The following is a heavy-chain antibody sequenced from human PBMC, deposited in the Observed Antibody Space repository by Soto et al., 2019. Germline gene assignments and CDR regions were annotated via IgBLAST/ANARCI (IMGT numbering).Heavy chain of an antibody. CDR1: GFSLSNYA. CDR2: TSNDGKKF. J-gene: IGHJ4*02. Sequence: QVQLMESGGGVVQPGRSLRVSCEVSGFSLSNYAIHWVRQAPGKGLEWVAVTSNDGKKFSYADSVRGRFTVSRDNPKNTVSLEMNSLRSDDTGIYFCAKAGEVFGPAVFPYLDSWGQGVPVTVSS. V-gene: IGHV3-30*18. CDR3: AKAGEVFGPAVFPYLDS. D-gene: IGHD3-10*01.